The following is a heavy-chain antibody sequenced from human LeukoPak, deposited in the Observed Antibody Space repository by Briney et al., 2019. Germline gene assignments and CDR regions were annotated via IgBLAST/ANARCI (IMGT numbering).Heavy chain of an antibody. J-gene: IGHJ4*02. V-gene: IGHV4-39*01. CDR2: IYYSGST. CDR3: ARPVATTYDFDY. D-gene: IGHD5-12*01. CDR1: GGSISSSSYY. Sequence: SETLSLTCTVPGGSISSSSYYWGWIRQPPGKGLEWIGSIYYSGSTYYNPSLKSRVTISVDTSKNQFSLKLSSVTAADTAVYYCARPVATTYDFDYWGQGTLVTVSS.